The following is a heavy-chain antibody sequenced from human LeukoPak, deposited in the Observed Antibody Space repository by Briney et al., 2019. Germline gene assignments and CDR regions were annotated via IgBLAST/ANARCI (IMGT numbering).Heavy chain of an antibody. CDR3: ARDKNGRYCSSTSCYTFDY. Sequence: GGSLRLSCAASGFTFSSYAMSWVRQAPGKGLEWVSYISSSGSTIYYADSVKGRFTISRDNAKNSLYLQMNSLRAEDTAVYYCARDKNGRYCSSTSCYTFDYWGQRTLVTVSS. D-gene: IGHD2-2*01. CDR1: GFTFSSYA. CDR2: ISSSGSTI. V-gene: IGHV3-48*04. J-gene: IGHJ4*02.